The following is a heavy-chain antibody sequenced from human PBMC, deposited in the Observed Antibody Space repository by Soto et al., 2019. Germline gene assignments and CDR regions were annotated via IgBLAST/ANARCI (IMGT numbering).Heavy chain of an antibody. V-gene: IGHV4-34*01. D-gene: IGHD4-4*01. J-gene: IGHJ4*02. CDR2: INHSGST. CDR3: ASGVWKVTTSTKDCDY. Sequence: PSETLSLTCAVYGGSFSGYYWSWIRQPPGKGLEWIGEINHSGSTNYNPSLKSRVTISVDTSKNQFSLKLSSVTAADTAVYYSASGVWKVTTSTKDCDYWGQGTLVTVSS. CDR1: GGSFSGYY.